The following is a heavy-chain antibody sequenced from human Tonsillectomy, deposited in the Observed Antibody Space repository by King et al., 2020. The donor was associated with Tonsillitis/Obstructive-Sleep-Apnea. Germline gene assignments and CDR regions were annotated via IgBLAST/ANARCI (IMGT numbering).Heavy chain of an antibody. Sequence: VQLVESGGGLVQPGGSLRLSCAASGFTFSSYDMHWVRQATGKGLEWVSAIGTAGDTYYPGSVKGRFTISRENAKNSLYLQMNSLRAGDTAVYYCARGRYGSSGSPPRTYYYYYMDVWGKGTTVTVSS. CDR3: ARGRYGSSGSPPRTYYYYYMDV. V-gene: IGHV3-13*04. D-gene: IGHD3-22*01. CDR2: IGTAGDT. CDR1: GFTFSSYD. J-gene: IGHJ6*03.